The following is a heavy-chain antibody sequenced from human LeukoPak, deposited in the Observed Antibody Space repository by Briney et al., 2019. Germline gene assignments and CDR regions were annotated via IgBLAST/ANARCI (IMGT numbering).Heavy chain of an antibody. J-gene: IGHJ6*03. V-gene: IGHV1-46*01. CDR2: INPSGGST. D-gene: IGHD4-17*01. CDR1: GYTFTSYY. Sequence: ASVKVSCKASGYTFTSYYMHWVRQAPGQGLEWMGIINPSGGSTSYAQKFQGRVTMTRDTSTSTVYMQLSSLRSEDTAVYCCAREGYGDQYYMDVWGKGTTVTVSS. CDR3: AREGYGDQYYMDV.